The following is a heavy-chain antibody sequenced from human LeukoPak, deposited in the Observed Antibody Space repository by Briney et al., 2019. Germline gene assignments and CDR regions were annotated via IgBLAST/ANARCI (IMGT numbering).Heavy chain of an antibody. CDR1: GFTVSSNY. Sequence: PGGSLRLSCGASGFTVSSNYMSWVRQAPGKGLEWVSVIYSGGSTYYADSVKGRFTISRDNSKNTLYLQMNSLRAEDTAVYYCARGVYYFDYWGQGTLVTVSS. V-gene: IGHV3-53*01. CDR3: ARGVYYFDY. CDR2: IYSGGST. J-gene: IGHJ4*02. D-gene: IGHD6-13*01.